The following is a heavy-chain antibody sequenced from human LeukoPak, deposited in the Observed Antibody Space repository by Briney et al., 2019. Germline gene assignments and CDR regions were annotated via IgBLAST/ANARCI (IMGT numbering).Heavy chain of an antibody. CDR3: AELGITMIGGV. CDR1: GFTFSSYG. D-gene: IGHD3-10*02. CDR2: IQYDGSYK. V-gene: IGHV3-30*02. Sequence: GGSLRLSCAASGFTFSSYGMHWVRQAPGKGLEWVTFIQYDGSYKDYADSVKGRFTISRDDSENTLYLQMNSLRAEDTAVYYCAELGITMIGGVWGKGTTVTISS. J-gene: IGHJ6*04.